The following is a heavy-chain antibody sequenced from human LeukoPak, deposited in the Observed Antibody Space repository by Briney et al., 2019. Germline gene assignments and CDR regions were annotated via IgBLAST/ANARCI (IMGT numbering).Heavy chain of an antibody. V-gene: IGHV4-4*07. J-gene: IGHJ4*02. D-gene: IGHD2-2*01. Sequence: SETLSLTCTVSGGSISSYYWSWIRQPAGKGLEWIGRIYTSGSTNYNPSLKSRVTMSVDTSKNQFSLKLSSVTAADTAVYYCAKDNVVVPPGGFFDYWGQGTLVTVSS. CDR3: AKDNVVVPPGGFFDY. CDR2: IYTSGST. CDR1: GGSISSYY.